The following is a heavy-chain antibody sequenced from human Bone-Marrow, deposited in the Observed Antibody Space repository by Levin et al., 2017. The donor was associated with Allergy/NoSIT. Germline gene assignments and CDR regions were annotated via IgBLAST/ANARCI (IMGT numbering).Heavy chain of an antibody. J-gene: IGHJ6*02. CDR3: VRDLGSVDSYDYTFYGMDV. CDR1: GFTFRSYG. Sequence: GGSLRLSCAASGFTFRSYGVHWVRQPPGKGLEWVAVIWTDERTTYYGDSVKGRFTISRDNSKNTLYLQMNSLRPEDTAMYYCVRDLGSVDSYDYTFYGMDVWGQGTTVTVSS. CDR2: IWTDERTT. V-gene: IGHV3-33*01. D-gene: IGHD2-21*01.